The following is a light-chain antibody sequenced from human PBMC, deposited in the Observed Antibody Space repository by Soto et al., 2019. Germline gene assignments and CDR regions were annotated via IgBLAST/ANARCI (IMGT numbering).Light chain of an antibody. Sequence: EIVMRQSPATLSVVPCEKATLCFRASQSVTSNLAWYQQKPGRAPRLLIYGASTRATGIPARFSGSGSGTEFTLTISNLQSEDFALYYCQHYFNWPYTFGQGTKVDIK. CDR2: GAS. V-gene: IGKV3-15*01. CDR1: QSVTSN. CDR3: QHYFNWPYT. J-gene: IGKJ2*01.